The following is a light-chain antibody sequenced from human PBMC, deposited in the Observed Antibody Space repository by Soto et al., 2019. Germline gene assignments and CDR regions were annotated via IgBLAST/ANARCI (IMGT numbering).Light chain of an antibody. V-gene: IGKV3-15*01. CDR3: HQYNSWPPGT. CDR2: DAS. J-gene: IGKJ2*01. Sequence: EIVLAQAPGTLSLSPGGKATLPCRASQSVSSSYLAWYQQKPGQAPRLLISDASTRATGIPARFSGSGSGTEFTLTISSLQSEDFALYYCHQYNSWPPGTFGQGTKVDIK. CDR1: QSVSSSY.